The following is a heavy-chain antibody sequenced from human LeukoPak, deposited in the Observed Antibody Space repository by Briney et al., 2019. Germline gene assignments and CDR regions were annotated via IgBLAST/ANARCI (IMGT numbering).Heavy chain of an antibody. D-gene: IGHD1-1*01. V-gene: IGHV4-34*01. CDR1: GGSFSGYY. CDR3: AGSHEQLERSFDY. CDR2: INHSGST. Sequence: SEPVSLTCAVYGGSFSGYYWSWIRQPPGKGLEWIGEINHSGSTNYNPSLKSRVTISVDTSKNQFSLKLSSVTAADTAVYYCAGSHEQLERSFDYWGQGTL. J-gene: IGHJ4*02.